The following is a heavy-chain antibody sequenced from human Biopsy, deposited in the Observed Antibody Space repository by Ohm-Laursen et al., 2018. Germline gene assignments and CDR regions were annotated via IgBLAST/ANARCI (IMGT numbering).Heavy chain of an antibody. CDR3: TRGGYYYDSLAYYYWFDP. CDR1: GATFSNYA. Sequence: SVKVSCKTSGATFSNYAINWLRQAPGQGLEWMGWINAKTGDTNYAQKFQGRVTMTRDTSISTAYVDLSSLRSDDTAVYYCTRGGYYYDSLAYYYWFDPWGQGTLVTVSS. D-gene: IGHD3-22*01. J-gene: IGHJ5*02. CDR2: INAKTGDT. V-gene: IGHV1-2*02.